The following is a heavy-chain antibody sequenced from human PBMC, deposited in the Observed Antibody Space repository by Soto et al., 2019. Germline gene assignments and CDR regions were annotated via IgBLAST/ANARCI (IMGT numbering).Heavy chain of an antibody. Sequence: EVQLVESGGGLVQPGRSLRLSCAASGFTFDDYAMHWVRQAPGKGLEWVSGISWNSGSIGYADSVKGRFTISRDNAKNSLYLQMNSLRAEDTALYYCSKDMSLYYHYGMDVWGQGTTVTVSS. J-gene: IGHJ6*02. CDR2: ISWNSGSI. CDR1: GFTFDDYA. CDR3: SKDMSLYYHYGMDV. V-gene: IGHV3-9*01.